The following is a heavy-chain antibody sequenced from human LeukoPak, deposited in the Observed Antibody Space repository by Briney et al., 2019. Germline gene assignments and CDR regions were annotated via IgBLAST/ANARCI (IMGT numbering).Heavy chain of an antibody. CDR2: INHSGST. Sequence: GSLRLSCAASGFTLRSDWMNWVRQAPGKGLEWIGEINHSGSTNYNPSLKSRVTISVDTSKNQFSMKLSSVTAADTAVYYCARRLPRSTAMVTRDTQWGLDYWGQGTLVTVSS. CDR3: ARRLPRSTAMVTRDTQWGLDY. CDR1: GFTLRSDW. V-gene: IGHV4-34*01. J-gene: IGHJ4*02. D-gene: IGHD5-18*01.